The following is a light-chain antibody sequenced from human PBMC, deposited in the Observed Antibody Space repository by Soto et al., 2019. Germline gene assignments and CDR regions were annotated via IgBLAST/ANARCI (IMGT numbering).Light chain of an antibody. CDR1: QDIHTF. CDR3: QQFYIFPVT. CDR2: KAS. V-gene: IGKV1-13*02. J-gene: IGKJ5*01. Sequence: AIQLTQSPSSVSASVGDRITITCRASQDIHTFLAWYQQKPGKAPQLLIYKASTLQSGVPSRFSGSGSGTDFTITISSLQPEDFATYSCQQFYIFPVTFGQGTRLEIK.